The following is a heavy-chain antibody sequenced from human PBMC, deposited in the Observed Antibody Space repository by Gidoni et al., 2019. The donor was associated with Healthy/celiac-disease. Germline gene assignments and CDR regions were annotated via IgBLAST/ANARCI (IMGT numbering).Heavy chain of an antibody. CDR1: GFTFSSYA. J-gene: IGHJ4*02. D-gene: IGHD2-15*01. Sequence: EVQLLESGGGLVQPGGSLRLSCAASGFTFSSYAMSWVRQAPGKGLEWVSAISGSGGSTYYADSVKGRFTISRDNSKNTLYLQMNSLRAEDTAVYYCAKVLTVVVVVAGGYYFDYWGQGTLVTVSS. CDR3: AKVLTVVVVVAGGYYFDY. V-gene: IGHV3-23*01. CDR2: ISGSGGST.